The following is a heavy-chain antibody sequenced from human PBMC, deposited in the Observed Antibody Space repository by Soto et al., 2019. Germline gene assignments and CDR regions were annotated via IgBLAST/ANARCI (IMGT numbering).Heavy chain of an antibody. J-gene: IGHJ4*02. V-gene: IGHV3-23*01. CDR2: ISGSGGST. Sequence: GGSLRLSCAASGFTFSTYAMAWVRQAPGKGLEWVSAISGSGGSTYYADSVKGRFTISRDNSKNTLYLQMNSLRAEDTAVYYCAKDSGSYYEIDYWGQGTLVTVSS. CDR3: AKDSGSYYEIDY. CDR1: GFTFSTYA. D-gene: IGHD1-26*01.